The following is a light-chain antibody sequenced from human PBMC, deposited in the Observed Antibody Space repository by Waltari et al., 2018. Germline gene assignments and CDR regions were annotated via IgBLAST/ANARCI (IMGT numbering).Light chain of an antibody. J-gene: IGLJ3*02. Sequence: QLVLTQSPSASASRGPSSKLPCTLTGGPSGKAIACQQQQPEKGPRYLMKLNSDGSHHKGDGIPDRFSGSSSGAERYLSISSVQSEDEADYYCQTWGTDSRVFGGGTKLTVL. CDR2: LNSDGSH. CDR3: QTWGTDSRV. V-gene: IGLV4-69*01. CDR1: GGPSGKA.